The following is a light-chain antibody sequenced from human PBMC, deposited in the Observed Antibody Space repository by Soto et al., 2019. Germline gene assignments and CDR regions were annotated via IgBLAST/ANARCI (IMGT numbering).Light chain of an antibody. CDR2: DAS. J-gene: IGKJ1*01. Sequence: MTQSPLSLPVTPGERASVCCRSSQSISSWLAWYQQKPGKAPKLLIYDASSLESRVPSRFSGGGSGTEFTLTISSLQPDDFATYYCQQYNSHSRTFGQGTKVDIK. CDR3: QQYNSHSRT. V-gene: IGKV1-5*01. CDR1: QSISSW.